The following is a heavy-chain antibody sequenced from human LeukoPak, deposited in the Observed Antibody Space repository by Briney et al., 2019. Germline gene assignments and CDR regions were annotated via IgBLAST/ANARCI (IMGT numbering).Heavy chain of an antibody. CDR3: ARRVLDYFEH. CDR1: GYTFAEYW. Sequence: GESLKISCEGSGYTFAEYWVGWVRQMPGKGLEYMGIIYPGDSETRYSPSFQGQVTISVDKSISTAYVQWSSLQASDTAMYYCARRVLDYFEHWGQGTLVTVSS. J-gene: IGHJ4*02. D-gene: IGHD4/OR15-4a*01. CDR2: IYPGDSET. V-gene: IGHV5-51*01.